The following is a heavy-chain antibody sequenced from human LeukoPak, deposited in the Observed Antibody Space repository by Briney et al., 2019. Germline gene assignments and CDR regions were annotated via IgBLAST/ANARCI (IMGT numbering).Heavy chain of an antibody. CDR2: INPNSGGT. CDR3: ARGLYYYDTGGYYSQFDY. CDR1: GYSFTGYY. J-gene: IGHJ4*02. Sequence: ASVKVSCKASGYSFTGYYMHWVRQAPGQGLEWMGWINPNSGGTNYAQKFQGRVTMTRDTSISTAYMELSRLRSDDTAVYYCARGLYYYDTGGYYSQFDYWGQGTLVTVSS. D-gene: IGHD3-22*01. V-gene: IGHV1-2*02.